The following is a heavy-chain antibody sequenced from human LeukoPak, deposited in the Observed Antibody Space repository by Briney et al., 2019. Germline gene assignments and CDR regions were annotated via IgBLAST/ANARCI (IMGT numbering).Heavy chain of an antibody. CDR3: AKEYYYGSGSYYNQPVFDY. J-gene: IGHJ4*02. Sequence: GGSLRLSCAASGFTFSSYAMSWVRQAPGKGLEWVSAISGSGGSTYYADSVKGRFTISRDNSKNTLYLQMNSLRAEDTAVYYCAKEYYYGSGSYYNQPVFDYWGQGTLVTVSS. CDR2: ISGSGGST. D-gene: IGHD3-10*01. CDR1: GFTFSSYA. V-gene: IGHV3-23*01.